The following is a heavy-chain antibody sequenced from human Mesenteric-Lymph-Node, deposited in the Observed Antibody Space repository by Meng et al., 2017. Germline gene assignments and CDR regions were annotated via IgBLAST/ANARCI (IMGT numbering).Heavy chain of an antibody. CDR1: DGFTTSDDYY. V-gene: IGHV4-30-4*01. D-gene: IGHD5-12*01. J-gene: IGHJ4*02. Sequence: VQLTKPGPGLLNPSHTLSLTCTVSDGFTTSDDYYWSWIRQPPGKGLEWIGYIHYSGTTYYNPSLKSRIAISLDTSKNQFSLNLNSVTAADAAVYYCARDSPGGYGYFDSWGQGTLVTVSS. CDR3: ARDSPGGYGYFDS. CDR2: IHYSGTT.